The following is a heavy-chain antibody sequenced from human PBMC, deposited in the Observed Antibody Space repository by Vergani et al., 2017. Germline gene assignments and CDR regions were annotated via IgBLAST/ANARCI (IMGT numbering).Heavy chain of an antibody. CDR1: GYKFISHW. Sequence: DVQLVQSGAEVKKPGESLKISCKASGYKFISHWIGWVRQMPGKGLEWMGIIYSGDSETRYSPSFQGQVTFSADTSISTAYLQWSSLKASDTAIYYCARRALGCTDGTCYAFDYWGQGTLVTVSS. CDR3: ARRALGCTDGTCYAFDY. J-gene: IGHJ4*02. V-gene: IGHV5-51*01. CDR2: IYSGDSET. D-gene: IGHD3-16*01.